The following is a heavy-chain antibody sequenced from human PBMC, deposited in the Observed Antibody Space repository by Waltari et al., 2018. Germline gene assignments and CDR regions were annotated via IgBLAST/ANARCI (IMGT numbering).Heavy chain of an antibody. D-gene: IGHD3-10*01. J-gene: IGHJ5*01. Sequence: HLLLQESGPGLVKHSEALSPICPVPGGCHCWGWIRQPPGMGLEWIGTICYSGSTFFNPSLKSRVTVSIDTSKNQVSLRVNSVTAADTAMYYCVIGCASGRCLDSWGQGILITVSS. V-gene: IGHV4-39*07. CDR3: VIGCASGRCLDS. CDR2: ICYSGST. CDR1: GGCHC.